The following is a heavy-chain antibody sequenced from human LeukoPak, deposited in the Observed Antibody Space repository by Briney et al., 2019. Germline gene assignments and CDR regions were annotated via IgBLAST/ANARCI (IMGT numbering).Heavy chain of an antibody. Sequence: GASVKVSCKASGYTFTGYYMHWVRQAPGQGLEWMGWINLNSGGTNYAQKFQGRVTMTRDTSISTAYMELSRLRSDDTAVYYCARDPSSGSSGCWGQGTLVTVSS. CDR3: ARDPSSGSSGC. V-gene: IGHV1-2*02. D-gene: IGHD6-19*01. CDR2: INLNSGGT. J-gene: IGHJ4*02. CDR1: GYTFTGYY.